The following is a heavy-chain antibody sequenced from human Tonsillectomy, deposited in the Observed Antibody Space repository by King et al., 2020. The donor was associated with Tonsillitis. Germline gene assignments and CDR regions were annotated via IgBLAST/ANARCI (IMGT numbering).Heavy chain of an antibody. Sequence: QVQLQESGPGLVKPSETLSLTCTVSGGSISSYYWSWIRQPPGKGLEWIGYISYSGSTNYNPSLKSRVTISVDTSKNQFSLKLSSVTAADTAVYYCARARFGYYMDVWGKGTTVTVAS. CDR2: ISYSGST. CDR1: GGSISSYY. V-gene: IGHV4-59*01. J-gene: IGHJ6*03. D-gene: IGHD3-10*01. CDR3: ARARFGYYMDV.